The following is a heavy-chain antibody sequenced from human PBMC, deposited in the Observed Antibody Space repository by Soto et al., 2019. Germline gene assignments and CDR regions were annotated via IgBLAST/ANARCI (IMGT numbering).Heavy chain of an antibody. CDR1: GYTFTSYD. CDR3: VRGPGSSGGYLIVYYYGIDC. Sequence: ASVKVSCKASGYTFTSYDINWVRQATGQGLEWMGWMNPNSGNTGYAQKFQGRVTMTRNTSISTAYMELSSLRSEDTAVYYCVRGPGSSGGYLIVYYYGIDCCGQGTTVPGSS. D-gene: IGHD6-19*01. V-gene: IGHV1-8*01. CDR2: MNPNSGNT. J-gene: IGHJ6*02.